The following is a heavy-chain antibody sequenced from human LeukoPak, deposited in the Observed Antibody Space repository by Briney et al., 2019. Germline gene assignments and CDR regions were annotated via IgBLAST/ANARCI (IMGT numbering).Heavy chain of an antibody. Sequence: GASVKVSCKASGGTFSSYAISWVRQAPGQGLEWMGGIIPIFGTANYAQKFQGRVTITADESTSTAYMELSSLRSEDTAVYYCARDGTMWELPIRNWFDPWGQGTLVTVSS. J-gene: IGHJ5*02. CDR1: GGTFSSYA. CDR3: ARDGTMWELPIRNWFDP. D-gene: IGHD1-26*01. V-gene: IGHV1-69*13. CDR2: IIPIFGTA.